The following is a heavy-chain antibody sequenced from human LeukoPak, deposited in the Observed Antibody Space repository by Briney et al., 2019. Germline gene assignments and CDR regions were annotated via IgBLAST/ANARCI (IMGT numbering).Heavy chain of an antibody. CDR1: GFTFSSYA. V-gene: IGHV3-23*01. D-gene: IGHD1-14*01. CDR2: ISGSGGST. Sequence: GGSLRLSCAASGFTFSSYAMSWVRQAPGKGLEWVSAISGSGGSTYYADSVKGRFTISRDNSKNTLYLQMSSLRAEDTAVYYCAKDLNRYYYYYGMDVWGQGTTVTVSS. J-gene: IGHJ6*02. CDR3: AKDLNRYYYYYGMDV.